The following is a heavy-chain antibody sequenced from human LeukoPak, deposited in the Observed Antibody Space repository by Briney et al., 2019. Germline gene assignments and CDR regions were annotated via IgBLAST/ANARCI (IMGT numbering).Heavy chain of an antibody. CDR3: AKFIGTSVWYVSDY. CDR2: ISYDGSNK. CDR1: GFTFSRYG. D-gene: IGHD6-19*01. V-gene: IGHV3-30*18. Sequence: GRSLRLSCPASGFTFSRYGMHGVRQAPGKGLEWVAVISYDGSNKYYADSVKGRFTISRDNSKNTLYLQMNSLRAEDTAVYYCAKFIGTSVWYVSDYWGQGTLVTVSS. J-gene: IGHJ4*02.